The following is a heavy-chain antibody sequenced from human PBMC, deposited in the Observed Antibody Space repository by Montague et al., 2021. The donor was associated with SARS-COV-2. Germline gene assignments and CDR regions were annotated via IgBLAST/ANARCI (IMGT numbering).Heavy chain of an antibody. CDR2: TYYRSKWYT. CDR1: GDSVSSNSAA. Sequence: CAISGDSVSSNSAAWNWIRQSPSGGLEWLGRTYYRSKWYTDYAPSVKTRITITPDTSNNQFSLHLNSVTPGDTAVYYCAREGTVPRPRGTYFDDWGQGTLSTVSS. D-gene: IGHD1-1*01. V-gene: IGHV6-1*01. J-gene: IGHJ4*02. CDR3: AREGTVPRPRGTYFDD.